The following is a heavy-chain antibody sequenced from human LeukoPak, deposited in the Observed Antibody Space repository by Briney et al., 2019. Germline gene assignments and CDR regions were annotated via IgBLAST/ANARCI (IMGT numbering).Heavy chain of an antibody. CDR3: ATDLKKTDAFDI. V-gene: IGHV1-24*01. CDR2: VDPEDGET. J-gene: IGHJ3*02. Sequence: ASVKVSCKVSGYTLTELSMHWVRQAPGKGLEWMGLVDPEDGETIYAEKFQGRVTITADTSTDTAYMELSSLRSEDTAVYYCATDLKKTDAFDIWGQGTMVTVSS. CDR1: GYTLTELS.